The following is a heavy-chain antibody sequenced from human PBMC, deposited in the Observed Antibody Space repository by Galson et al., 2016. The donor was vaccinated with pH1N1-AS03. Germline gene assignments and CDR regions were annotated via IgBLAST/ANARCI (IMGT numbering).Heavy chain of an antibody. CDR2: FIPILGMA. CDR3: ARDRRNTSGLKYWLDP. Sequence: SVKVSCKASGGTFTSYTFSWVRQAPGQGLEWMGRFIPILGMANYAEKFQDRVAITADTSTRTVSMELISLRSDDAAVYYVARDRRNTSGLKYWLDPWGQGTLVTVSS. J-gene: IGHJ5*02. V-gene: IGHV1-69*04. D-gene: IGHD1/OR15-1a*01. CDR1: GGTFTSYT.